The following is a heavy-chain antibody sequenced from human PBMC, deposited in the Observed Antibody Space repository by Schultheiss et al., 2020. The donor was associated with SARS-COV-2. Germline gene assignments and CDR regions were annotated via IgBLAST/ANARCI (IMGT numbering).Heavy chain of an antibody. Sequence: GGSLRLSCAASGFTFSGSAMHWVRQASGKGLEWVGRIRSKANSYATAYAASVKGRFTISRDNSKNTLYLQMNSLRAEDTAVYYCARSPLVGDSSGYLFDYWGQGTLVTVSS. CDR1: GFTFSGSA. CDR3: ARSPLVGDSSGYLFDY. CDR2: IRSKANSYAT. J-gene: IGHJ4*02. D-gene: IGHD3-22*01. V-gene: IGHV3-73*01.